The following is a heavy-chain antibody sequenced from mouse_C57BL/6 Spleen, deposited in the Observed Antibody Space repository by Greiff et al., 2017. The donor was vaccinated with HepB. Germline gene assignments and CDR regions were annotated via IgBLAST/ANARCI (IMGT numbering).Heavy chain of an antibody. CDR1: GYTFTDYN. V-gene: IGHV1-22*01. Sequence: EVQLQQSGPELVKPGASVKMSCKASGYTFTDYNMHWVKQSHGKSLEWIGYINPNNGGTSYNQKFKGKSTLTVNKSSSTDYMELRSLTSEDSAVYYCARVGLGPDYWGQGTTLTVSS. D-gene: IGHD3-3*01. CDR3: ARVGLGPDY. J-gene: IGHJ2*01. CDR2: INPNNGGT.